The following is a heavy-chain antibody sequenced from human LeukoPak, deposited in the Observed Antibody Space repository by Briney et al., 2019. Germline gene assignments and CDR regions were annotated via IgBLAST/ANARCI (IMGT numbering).Heavy chain of an antibody. J-gene: IGHJ5*02. CDR3: ARADSYGDSDWFDP. CDR1: GFSFSERY. Sequence: GGSLRLSCAASGFSFSERYMTWVRQAPGKGLEWLSYISRTSSDINYADSVKGRFTISRDNAENSLYLQMDSLRAEDTAVYYCARADSYGDSDWFDPWGQGTLVTVSS. CDR2: ISRTSSDI. V-gene: IGHV3-11*06. D-gene: IGHD4-17*01.